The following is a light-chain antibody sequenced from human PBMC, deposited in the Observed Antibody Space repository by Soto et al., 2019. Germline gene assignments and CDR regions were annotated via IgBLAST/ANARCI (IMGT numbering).Light chain of an antibody. CDR1: QSISSN. CDR2: AAS. V-gene: IGKV1-39*01. Sequence: DIQMAQSPSTLSGSVGDRVTITCRVSQSISSNLNWYQQKPGKAPKLLIYAASSLQSGVPSRFSGGGSGTDFTLTISSLQPEDFATYSCQQSYSTPLTFGGGTKVDIK. CDR3: QQSYSTPLT. J-gene: IGKJ4*01.